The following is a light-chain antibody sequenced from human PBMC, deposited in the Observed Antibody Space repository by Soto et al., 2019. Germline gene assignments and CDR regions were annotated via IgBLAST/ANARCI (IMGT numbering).Light chain of an antibody. CDR2: AAS. CDR3: QQLNSYPPFT. CDR1: QGISSY. J-gene: IGKJ3*01. V-gene: IGKV1-9*01. Sequence: IQLTQSPSSLSASVGDRVTITCRASQGISSYLAWYQQKPGKAPKLLIYAASTLQSGVPSRFSGSGSETDFTLTISSLQPEDFATYYCQQLNSYPPFTFGPGTKVDIK.